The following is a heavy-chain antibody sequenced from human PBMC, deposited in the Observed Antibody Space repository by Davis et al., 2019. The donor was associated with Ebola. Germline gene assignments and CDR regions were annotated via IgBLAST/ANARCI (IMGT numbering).Heavy chain of an antibody. CDR3: ARDPHALGYCSGGSCSTYGMDV. J-gene: IGHJ6*02. CDR1: GGSMRRGVYS. Sequence: MPSETLSLTCTVSGGSMRRGVYSWCSIRQPPDKGLEWIGEINHSGSTNYNPSLKSRVTISVDTSKNQFSLKLSSVTAADTAVYYCARDPHALGYCSGGSCSTYGMDVWGQGTTVTVSS. D-gene: IGHD2-15*01. CDR2: INHSGST. V-gene: IGHV4-39*07.